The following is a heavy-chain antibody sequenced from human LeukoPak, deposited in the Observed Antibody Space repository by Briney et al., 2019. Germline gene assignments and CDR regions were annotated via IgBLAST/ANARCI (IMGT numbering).Heavy chain of an antibody. CDR2: INPNSGGT. CDR3: ARGAHYHDSSQGYDY. D-gene: IGHD3-22*01. CDR1: GYTFTGYY. Sequence: VASVKVSCKASGYTFTGYYMHWVRQAPGQELEWMGWINPNSGGTNYAQKFHGRVTMTRDTSISTAYMELRRLRSDDTAVYYCARGAHYHDSSQGYDYWGQGTLVTVSS. J-gene: IGHJ4*02. V-gene: IGHV1-2*02.